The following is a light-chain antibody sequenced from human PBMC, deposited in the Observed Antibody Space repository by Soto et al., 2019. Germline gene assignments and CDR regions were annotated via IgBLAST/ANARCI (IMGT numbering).Light chain of an antibody. CDR1: QSVSSN. Sequence: EIVMTQSPATLSVSPGESASLSCRASQSVSSNLAWYMQKPGQAPRLLIYDASTRATGIPARFSGGGSGTEFALTISSLQSEDFAVYYCQQYNNWPYTFGQGTKLEI. CDR3: QQYNNWPYT. CDR2: DAS. V-gene: IGKV3-15*01. J-gene: IGKJ2*01.